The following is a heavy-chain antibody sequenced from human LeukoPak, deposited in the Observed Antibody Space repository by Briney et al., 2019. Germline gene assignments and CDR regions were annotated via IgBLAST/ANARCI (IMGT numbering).Heavy chain of an antibody. D-gene: IGHD3-22*01. V-gene: IGHV3-23*01. CDR2: ISGSGGST. CDR3: AKSSYYDSSGYYREYYFDY. CDR1: RFTFSNFG. Sequence: GGSLRLSCAASRFTFSNFGMSWVRQAPGKGLEWVSAISGSGGSTYYADFVKGRFTISRDNSKNTLYLQMNSLRAEDTAVYYCAKSSYYDSSGYYREYYFDYWGQGTLVTVSS. J-gene: IGHJ4*02.